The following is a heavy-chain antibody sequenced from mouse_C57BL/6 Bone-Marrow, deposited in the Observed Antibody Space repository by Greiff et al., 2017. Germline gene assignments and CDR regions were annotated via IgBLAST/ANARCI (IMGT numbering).Heavy chain of an antibody. CDR1: GFNIKDDY. Sequence: EVMLMESGAELVRPGASVKLSCTASGFNIKDDYMHWVKQRPEQGLEWIGWIGPENGDIEYASKFQGKATISADTSSNTAYLQLSSLTSEDTDVYYCTTPTNATVVGTRYARDYWGQGTSVTVSS. CDR2: IGPENGDI. CDR3: TTPTNATVVGTRYARDY. J-gene: IGHJ4*01. V-gene: IGHV14-4*01. D-gene: IGHD1-1*01.